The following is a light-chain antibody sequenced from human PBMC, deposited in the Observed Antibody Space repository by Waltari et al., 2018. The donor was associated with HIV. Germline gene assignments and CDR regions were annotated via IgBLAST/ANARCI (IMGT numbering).Light chain of an antibody. CDR3: ASWDDNLRHWV. Sequence: QPKMTQAPSASKTPGQRIPMSCSGSTSNSGHHFIYWYQQIPGAAPRLVMARKDRRPAGVPDRFSGTKSGTSAFLAITDLRLDDEATYVCASWDDNLRHWVFGGGTKLTVL. CDR1: TSNSGHHF. CDR2: RKD. V-gene: IGLV1-47*01. J-gene: IGLJ3*02.